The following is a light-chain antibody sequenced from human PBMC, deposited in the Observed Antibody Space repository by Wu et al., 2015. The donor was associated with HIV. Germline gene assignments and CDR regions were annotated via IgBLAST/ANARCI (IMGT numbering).Light chain of an antibody. CDR2: AAS. Sequence: DIQMTQSPSSLSASVGDEVTLTCRASQAIRNSVAWLQQRPGQAPKLLLYAASTLESGVPSRFSGTGYGTDFTLTISGLQPEDFAIYYCQQHSSIPFSFGQGTQAGHQT. J-gene: IGKJ2*03. CDR1: QAIRNS. V-gene: IGKV1-NL1*01. CDR3: QQHSSIPFS.